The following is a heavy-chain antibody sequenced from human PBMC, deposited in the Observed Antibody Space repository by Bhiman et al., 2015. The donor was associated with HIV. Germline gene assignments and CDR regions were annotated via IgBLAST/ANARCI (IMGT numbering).Heavy chain of an antibody. CDR3: AKGSGSFPRGGYFDD. J-gene: IGHJ4*02. CDR1: GFSFSSYA. D-gene: IGHD3-10*01. V-gene: IGHV3-23*01. Sequence: EVLLLESGGGLVQPGGSLRLSCAASGFSFSSYAMSWVRQAPGKGLEWISFISGSGISTHYANSVKGRFSSSRDKSKSTVYLQMNSLRAEDTAVYYCAKGSGSFPRGGYFDDWGQGSLVTVSS. CDR2: ISGSGIST.